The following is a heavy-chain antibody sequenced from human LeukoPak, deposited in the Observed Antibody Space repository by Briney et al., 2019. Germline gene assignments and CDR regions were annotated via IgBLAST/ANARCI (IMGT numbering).Heavy chain of an antibody. CDR3: ARHGSGRYYPAEGRVDY. CDR2: INPSVGGT. J-gene: IGHJ4*02. D-gene: IGHD3-10*01. V-gene: IGHV1-46*03. Sequence: ASVKVSCKAFGYGFTSYYIHWVRQVPGQGLEWMGIINPSVGGTTYARKFQGRVTMTRDTSTSTVYMELSSLRSEDTAVYYCARHGSGRYYPAEGRVDYWGQGTLVTVSS. CDR1: GYGFTSYY.